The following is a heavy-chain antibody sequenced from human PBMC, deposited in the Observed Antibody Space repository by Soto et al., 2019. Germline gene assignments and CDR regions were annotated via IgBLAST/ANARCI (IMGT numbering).Heavy chain of an antibody. Sequence: PSETLSLTCTVSGDSISSNSHYWGWIRQPPGKGLESIANIYYDGNTYYNPSLKSRVTISLDTSKNQFSLKLSSVTAADTAVYYCARERPDGSRLDPWGQGTLVTVSS. J-gene: IGHJ5*02. V-gene: IGHV4-39*02. CDR1: GDSISSNSHY. CDR2: IYYDGNT. D-gene: IGHD6-13*01. CDR3: ARERPDGSRLDP.